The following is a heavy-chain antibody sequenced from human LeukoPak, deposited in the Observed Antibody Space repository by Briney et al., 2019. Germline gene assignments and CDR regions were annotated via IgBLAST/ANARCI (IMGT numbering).Heavy chain of an antibody. J-gene: IGHJ6*02. CDR3: ARRRGAAVAGTIYYYGMDV. Sequence: SETLSLTCTVSGGSISSSTYYWAWIRQSPGKGLEWIGSITYSGSTYYNPSLESRVTISVDTSKNQFSLKVSSVTAADTAVYYCARRRGAAVAGTIYYYGMDVWGQGTTVTVSS. D-gene: IGHD6-19*01. CDR2: ITYSGST. V-gene: IGHV4-39*01. CDR1: GGSISSSTYY.